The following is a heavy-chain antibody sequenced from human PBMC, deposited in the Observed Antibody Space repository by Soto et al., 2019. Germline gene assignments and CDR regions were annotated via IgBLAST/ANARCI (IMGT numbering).Heavy chain of an antibody. J-gene: IGHJ4*02. CDR2: IIPTIGIA. Sequence: QVQLVQSGAEVKKPGSSVKVSCKASGGTFSSYTISWVRQAPGQGLEWMGTIIPTIGIANYAQKCQCRVTITADKATSTAYRELSSRRSEDTAVYYCARQPATTDCSSTSCYEALNYWSRATLVTVSS. D-gene: IGHD2-2*01. CDR3: ARQPATTDCSSTSCYEALNY. CDR1: GGTFSSYT. V-gene: IGHV1-69*02.